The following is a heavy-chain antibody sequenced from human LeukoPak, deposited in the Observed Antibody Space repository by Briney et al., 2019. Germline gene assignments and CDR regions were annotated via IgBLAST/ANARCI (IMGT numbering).Heavy chain of an antibody. D-gene: IGHD3-10*01. Sequence: GGSLRLSCAASGFTFSSYWMSRVRQAPGKGLEWVANIKQDGSEKYYVDSVKGRFTISRDNAKNSLYLQMNSLRAEDTAVYYCAGSLWFGELARSDPWGQGTLVTVSS. J-gene: IGHJ5*02. CDR2: IKQDGSEK. CDR3: AGSLWFGELARSDP. V-gene: IGHV3-7*03. CDR1: GFTFSSYW.